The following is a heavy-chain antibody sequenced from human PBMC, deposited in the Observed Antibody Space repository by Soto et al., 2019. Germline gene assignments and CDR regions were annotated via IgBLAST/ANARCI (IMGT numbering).Heavy chain of an antibody. V-gene: IGHV3-30-3*01. CDR2: ISYDGSNK. J-gene: IGHJ1*01. Sequence: QVQLVESGGGVVQPGRSLRLSCAASGFTFSSYAMHWVRQAPGKGLEWVAVISYDGSNKYYADSVKGRFTISRDNSKNTLYLQMNSLRAEDTAVYYCARDLDSSGWYPEYFQYWGQGTLVTVSS. CDR1: GFTFSSYA. CDR3: ARDLDSSGWYPEYFQY. D-gene: IGHD6-19*01.